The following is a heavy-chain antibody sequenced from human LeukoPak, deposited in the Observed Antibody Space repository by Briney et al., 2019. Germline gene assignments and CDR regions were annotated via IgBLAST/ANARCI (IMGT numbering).Heavy chain of an antibody. V-gene: IGHV4-59*01. Sequence: SETLSLTCSVSGGSMSNYYWSWIRQPPGKGLEWIGYIYYSGNTHYNPSLKSRVTISVDTPKNQFSLNLRSVTAADTAMYYCARGGPRLYYYYMDVWGKGTTVTISS. D-gene: IGHD3-22*01. J-gene: IGHJ6*03. CDR3: ARGGPRLYYYYMDV. CDR1: GGSMSNYY. CDR2: IYYSGNT.